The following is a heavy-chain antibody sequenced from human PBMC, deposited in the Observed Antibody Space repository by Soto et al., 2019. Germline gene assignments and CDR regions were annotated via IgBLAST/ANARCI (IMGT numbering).Heavy chain of an antibody. CDR1: GDSVSSNSAA. V-gene: IGHV6-1*01. Sequence: PSQTLSLTCAISGDSVSSNSAAWNWIRQSPSRGLEWLGRTYYRSKWLNDYAVSMQSRITIIPDTSKNQFSLQLNSVTPEDTAVYYCARDPPGFHCALDYWGQGTLVTVSS. CDR2: TYYRSKWLN. CDR3: ARDPPGFHCALDY. J-gene: IGHJ4*02.